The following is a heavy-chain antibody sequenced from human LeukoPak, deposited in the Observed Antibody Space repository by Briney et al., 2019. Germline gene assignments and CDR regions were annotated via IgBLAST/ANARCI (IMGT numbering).Heavy chain of an antibody. V-gene: IGHV3-30*18. CDR1: GFTFSSSG. Sequence: GGSLRLSCAASGFTFSSSGMHWVRQAPGKGLEWVAVVSYDGRNKYYADSVKGRFTISRDNSKNTLYMQMNSLRAEDTAVYYCAKDYGYYSSYYYGMDVWGQGTTVTVSS. J-gene: IGHJ6*02. D-gene: IGHD4-11*01. CDR3: AKDYGYYSSYYYGMDV. CDR2: VSYDGRNK.